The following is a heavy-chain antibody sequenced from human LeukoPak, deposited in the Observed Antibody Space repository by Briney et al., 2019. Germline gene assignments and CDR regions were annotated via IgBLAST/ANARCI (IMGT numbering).Heavy chain of an antibody. J-gene: IGHJ4*02. V-gene: IGHV1-46*01. CDR3: ARDLGYCSGGSCYQTTYFDY. CDR1: GYTFTSYY. Sequence: ASVKVSCKASGYTFTSYYMHWVRQAPGQGLEWMGIINPSGGSTSYAQKFQGRVTMTRDTSTSTVYMELSSLRSEDTAVYYCARDLGYCSGGSCYQTTYFDYWGQETLVTVPS. CDR2: INPSGGST. D-gene: IGHD2-15*01.